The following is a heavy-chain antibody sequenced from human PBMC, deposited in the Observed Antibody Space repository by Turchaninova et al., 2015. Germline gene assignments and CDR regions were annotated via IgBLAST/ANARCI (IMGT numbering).Heavy chain of an antibody. Sequence: QVQLQQWGAGLLKPSETLSLTCAVYGGSVRVYYWTLIRQPPGRGLEWMREINQSGTTNDNSSLKRRVTISIDTSKNQFSLSLSSVTAADTAVYYCAREGGYSSGLDSWGQGTLVTVSS. CDR1: GGSVRVYY. D-gene: IGHD2-21*01. CDR3: AREGGYSSGLDS. CDR2: INQSGTT. J-gene: IGHJ4*02. V-gene: IGHV4-34*02.